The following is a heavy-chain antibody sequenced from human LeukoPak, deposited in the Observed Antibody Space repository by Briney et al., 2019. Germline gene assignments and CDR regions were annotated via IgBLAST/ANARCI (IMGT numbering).Heavy chain of an antibody. CDR1: GFTFSSYS. Sequence: GGSLRLSCAASGFTFSSYSMNWVRQAPGKGLEWVSYISSSSSTIYYADSVKGRFTISRDNAKNSLYLQMNSLRDEDTAVYFCARGKRDGYTLYYFDYWGQGTLVTVSS. CDR2: ISSSSSTI. V-gene: IGHV3-48*02. CDR3: ARGKRDGYTLYYFDY. J-gene: IGHJ4*02. D-gene: IGHD5-12*01.